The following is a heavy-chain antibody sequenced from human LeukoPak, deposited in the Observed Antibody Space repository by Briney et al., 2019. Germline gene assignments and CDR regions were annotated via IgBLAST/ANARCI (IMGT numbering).Heavy chain of an antibody. Sequence: PGGSLRLSCAASGFTFTNYAMSWVRQAPGKGLEWVSTISGSVYTTYYADSVKGRFTISRDNSKNTLYLQMDSLRAEDTAVYYCAKVGGPYRFDYWGQGTLVTVSS. CDR3: AKVGGPYRFDY. CDR1: GFTFTNYA. D-gene: IGHD3-16*01. V-gene: IGHV3-23*01. J-gene: IGHJ4*02. CDR2: ISGSVYTT.